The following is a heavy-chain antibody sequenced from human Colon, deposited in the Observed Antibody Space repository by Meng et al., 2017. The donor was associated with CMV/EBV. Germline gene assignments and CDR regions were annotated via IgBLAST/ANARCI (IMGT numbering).Heavy chain of an antibody. Sequence: QSTLSESGRARVKPTQTLTLTCTFAGFSFTTDQAGVGWIRHPPGKALEWLALIYWDDDTRYSPSLKTRLTITRDTSKNQVILTMTNMDPADTATYYCVHRSYSGQDDYWGQGALVTVSS. J-gene: IGHJ4*02. D-gene: IGHD5-12*01. CDR3: VHRSYSGQDDY. CDR1: GFSFTTDQAG. CDR2: IYWDDDT. V-gene: IGHV2-5*02.